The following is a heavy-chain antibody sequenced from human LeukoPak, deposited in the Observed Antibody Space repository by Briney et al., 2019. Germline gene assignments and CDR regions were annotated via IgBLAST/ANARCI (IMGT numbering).Heavy chain of an antibody. J-gene: IGHJ4*02. D-gene: IGHD2-2*03. CDR1: GGSISTYY. V-gene: IGHV4-59*08. CDR2: IFYSGST. CDR3: ASMRDSWIFDY. Sequence: PSETLSLTCTVSGGSISTYYWSWIRQPPGKGLEWIGYIFYSGSTSYNPSLKGRVTISIDTSKNHFSLKLSSVTAADTAVYYCASMRDSWIFDYWGQGTLVTVSS.